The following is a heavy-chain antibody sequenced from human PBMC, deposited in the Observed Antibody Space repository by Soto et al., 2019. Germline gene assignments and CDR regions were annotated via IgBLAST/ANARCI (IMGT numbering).Heavy chain of an antibody. CDR3: AKERGGGQYSSGFDAFDI. CDR1: GFTFSSYG. V-gene: IGHV3-30*18. CDR2: ISYDGSNK. Sequence: QVQLVESGGGVVQPGRSLRLSCAASGFTFSSYGMHWVRQAPGKGLEWVAVISYDGSNKYYADSVKGRFTISRDNSKNPLYLQMNSLRAEDTAVYYCAKERGGGQYSSGFDAFDIWGQGTMVTVSS. J-gene: IGHJ3*02. D-gene: IGHD6-19*01.